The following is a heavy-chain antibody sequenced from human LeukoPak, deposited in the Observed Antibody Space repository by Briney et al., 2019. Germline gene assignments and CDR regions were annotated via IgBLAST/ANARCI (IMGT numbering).Heavy chain of an antibody. V-gene: IGHV3-30*04. CDR3: AREDYGKNYFDY. Sequence: GGSLRLSCAASGFIFSSYAMHWVRQAPGKGLEWVAVISYDGSNKYYADSVKGRFTISRDNSKNTLYLQMNSLRAEDTAVYYCAREDYGKNYFDYWGQGTLVTVSS. CDR2: ISYDGSNK. D-gene: IGHD4-17*01. CDR1: GFIFSSYA. J-gene: IGHJ4*02.